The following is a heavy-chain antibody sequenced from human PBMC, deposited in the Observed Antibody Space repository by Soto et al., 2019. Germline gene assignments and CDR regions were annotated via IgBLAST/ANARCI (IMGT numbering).Heavy chain of an antibody. CDR3: ARGKIHYDFWSGYYIWFDP. J-gene: IGHJ5*02. D-gene: IGHD3-3*01. V-gene: IGHV1-69*13. CDR1: GGTFSSYA. Sequence: GASVKVSCKASGGTFSSYAISWVRQAPGQGLEWMGGIIPIFGTANYAQKFQGRVTITADESTSTAYMELSSLRSGDTAVYYCARGKIHYDFWSGYYIWFDPWGQGTLVTVSS. CDR2: IIPIFGTA.